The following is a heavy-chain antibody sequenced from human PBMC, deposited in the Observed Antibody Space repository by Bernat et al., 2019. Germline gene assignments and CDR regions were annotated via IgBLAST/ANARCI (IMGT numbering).Heavy chain of an antibody. CDR2: ISGSGGST. V-gene: IGHV3-23*01. J-gene: IGHJ6*02. D-gene: IGHD6-19*01. CDR1: GFTFSSYA. Sequence: EVQLLESGGGLVQPGGSLRLSCAASGFTFSSYAMSWVRQAPGKGLEWVSAISGSGGSTYYADAVKGRFTISRDNSKNTLYLQMNSLRAEDTAVYYCAKEGGDSSGWYNSDYYYGMDVWGQGTTVTVSS. CDR3: AKEGGDSSGWYNSDYYYGMDV.